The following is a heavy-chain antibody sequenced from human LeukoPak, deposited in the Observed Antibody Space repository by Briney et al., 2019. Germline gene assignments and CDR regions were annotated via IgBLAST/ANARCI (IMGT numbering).Heavy chain of an antibody. Sequence: ASVKVSCKASGYTFTGHYMHWVRQAPGQGLEWMGWINADSGGTNYVQKFQGRVTMTRDTSIGTAYMELSSLRSDDTAVYYCARGQSSGSGSSQHYFYGLGVWGQGTTVTVSS. J-gene: IGHJ6*02. V-gene: IGHV1-2*02. CDR2: INADSGGT. CDR3: ARGQSSGSGSSQHYFYGLGV. CDR1: GYTFTGHY. D-gene: IGHD2-15*01.